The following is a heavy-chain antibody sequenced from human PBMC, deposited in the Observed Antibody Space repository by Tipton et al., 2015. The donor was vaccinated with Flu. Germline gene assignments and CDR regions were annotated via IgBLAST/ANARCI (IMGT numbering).Heavy chain of an antibody. V-gene: IGHV5-51*03. CDR3: AKRGGNNNSNPLDF. J-gene: IGHJ4*02. CDR2: IYPSDSDT. D-gene: IGHD1-1*01. CDR1: GYSFSSNW. Sequence: QLVQSGAEVKKPGESLKISCKGSGYSFSSNWIAWVRQMPGKGLEWMGVIYPSDSDTRYSPSFQGQVTISADKSISTAFLQWSSRKASDSGMYYCAKRGGNNNSNPLDFWGQGTLVTVSS.